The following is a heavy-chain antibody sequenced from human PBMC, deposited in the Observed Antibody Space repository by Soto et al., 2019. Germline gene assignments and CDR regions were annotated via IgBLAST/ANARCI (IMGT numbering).Heavy chain of an antibody. CDR1: GYTFTSYA. V-gene: IGHV1-3*01. CDR2: INAGNGNT. Sequence: ASVKVSCKASGYTFTSYAMHWVRQAPGQRLEWMGWINAGNGNTIYAQKFQGRVTMTEDTSTDTAYMELSSLRSEDTAVYYCATGVYDSSGYVFDYWGQGTLVTV. CDR3: ATGVYDSSGYVFDY. D-gene: IGHD3-22*01. J-gene: IGHJ4*02.